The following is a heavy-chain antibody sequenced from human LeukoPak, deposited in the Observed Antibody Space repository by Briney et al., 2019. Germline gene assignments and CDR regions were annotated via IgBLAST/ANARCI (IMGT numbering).Heavy chain of an antibody. J-gene: IGHJ4*02. V-gene: IGHV3-73*01. CDR3: TSIQSYCSGGSCYLLFDY. CDR1: GFTFSGSA. D-gene: IGHD2-15*01. CDR2: IRSKANSYAT. Sequence: GGSLRLSCAASGFTFSGSAMHWVRQASGKGLEWVGRIRSKANSYATAYAASVKGRFTISRDDSKNTAYLQMNSLKTEDTAVYYCTSIQSYCSGGSCYLLFDYWGQGTLVTVSS.